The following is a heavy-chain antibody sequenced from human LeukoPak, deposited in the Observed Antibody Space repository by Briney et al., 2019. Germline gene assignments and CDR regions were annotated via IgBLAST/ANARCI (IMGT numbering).Heavy chain of an antibody. CDR3: ARAYSSTWYGGDTFDI. Sequence: SETLSLTCAVSRYSITRGYYWAWIRQPPGKGLEWIGSIYHSGNTYYNPSLKSRLTMSVDTSKNRFSLNLRSVTAADTAVYFCARAYSSTWYGGDTFDIWGQGTVVTVSS. J-gene: IGHJ3*02. CDR2: IYHSGNT. CDR1: RYSITRGYY. V-gene: IGHV4-38-2*01. D-gene: IGHD2-2*01.